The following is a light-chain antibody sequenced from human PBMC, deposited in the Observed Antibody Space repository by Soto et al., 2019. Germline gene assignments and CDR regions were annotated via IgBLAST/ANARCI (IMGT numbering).Light chain of an antibody. CDR3: TAWADSLTAPV. Sequence: QSVLTQPPSVSEAPRQRVTISCSGNTSNIGNNAVNSYQQLPGKAPKHLIFYDDLMPSGVSDRFSGSKSGTSASLAISGLQAEDEADYYCTAWADSLTAPVFGAGTKLTVL. CDR2: YDD. J-gene: IGLJ2*01. V-gene: IGLV1-36*01. CDR1: TSNIGNNA.